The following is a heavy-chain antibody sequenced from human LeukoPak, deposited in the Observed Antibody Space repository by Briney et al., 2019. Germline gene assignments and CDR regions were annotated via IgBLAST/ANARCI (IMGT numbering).Heavy chain of an antibody. CDR2: IRSKAYGGTT. CDR3: TTDRHYYDSSGYYLANWFDP. Sequence: PGGSLRLSCTASGFTFGDYAMSWFRQAPGKGLEWVGFIRSKAYGGTTEYAASVKGRFTISRDDSKSIAYLQMNSLKTEDTAVYYCTTDRHYYDSSGYYLANWFDPWGQGTLVTVSS. V-gene: IGHV3-49*03. J-gene: IGHJ5*02. CDR1: GFTFGDYA. D-gene: IGHD3-22*01.